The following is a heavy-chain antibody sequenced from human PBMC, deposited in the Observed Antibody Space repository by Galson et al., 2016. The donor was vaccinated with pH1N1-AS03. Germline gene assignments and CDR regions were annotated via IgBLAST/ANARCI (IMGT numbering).Heavy chain of an antibody. CDR3: ARSTHVNEGLDY. Sequence: PALVKPTQTLTLTCTFSGFSLSTGGVHVAWIRQPPGKALEWLALIFWDGETRYSPSLRSRLTITKDTSKNQVVLTMTNMDPADTGTYYCARSTHVNEGLDYWGQGTLVTVSS. CDR1: GFSLSTGGVH. J-gene: IGHJ4*02. D-gene: IGHD2-8*01. V-gene: IGHV2-5*02. CDR2: IFWDGET.